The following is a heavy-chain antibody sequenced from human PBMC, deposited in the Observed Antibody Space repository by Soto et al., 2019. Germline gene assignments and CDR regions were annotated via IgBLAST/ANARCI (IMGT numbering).Heavy chain of an antibody. J-gene: IGHJ4*02. CDR2: IFSNDEK. CDR1: GFSLSNARMG. V-gene: IGHV2-26*01. Sequence: QVTLKESGPVLVKPTETLTLTCTVSGFSLSNARMGVSWIRQPPGKALEWLAHIFSNDEKSYSTSLKSRLPISTDTSKSPVVLTMTNMDPVDTATYYCARGVCGGDCYSFDYWGQGTLVTVSS. D-gene: IGHD2-21*02. CDR3: ARGVCGGDCYSFDY.